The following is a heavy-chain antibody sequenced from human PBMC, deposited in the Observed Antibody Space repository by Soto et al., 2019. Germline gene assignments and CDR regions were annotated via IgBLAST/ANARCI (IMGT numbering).Heavy chain of an antibody. CDR3: ARLGYCSGGSCSPPGVDP. D-gene: IGHD2-15*01. CDR2: IYYSGST. J-gene: IGHJ5*02. Sequence: SETLSLTCTVSGGSISSSSYYWGWIRQPPGKGLEWIGSIYYSGSTYYNPSLKSRVTISVDTSKNQFSLKLSSVTAADTAVYYCARLGYCSGGSCSPPGVDPWGQGTLVTVSS. CDR1: GGSISSSSYY. V-gene: IGHV4-39*01.